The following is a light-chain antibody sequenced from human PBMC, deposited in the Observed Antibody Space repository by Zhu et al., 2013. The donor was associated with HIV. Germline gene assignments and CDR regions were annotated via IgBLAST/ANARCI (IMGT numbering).Light chain of an antibody. CDR2: DAS. CDR3: QQYDDWPPKT. CDR1: QSVSSY. Sequence: EIVLTQSPATLSLSPGERATLSCRASQSVSSYLAWYQQKPGQAPRLLIYDASNRATGIPARFSGSGSGTDFTLTISSLQSEDFAVYFCQQYDDWPPKTFGQGTKVEI. V-gene: IGKV3-11*01. J-gene: IGKJ1*01.